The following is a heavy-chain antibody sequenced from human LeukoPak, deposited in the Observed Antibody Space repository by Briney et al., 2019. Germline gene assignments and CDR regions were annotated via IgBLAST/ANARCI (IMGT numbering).Heavy chain of an antibody. D-gene: IGHD5-18*01. J-gene: IGHJ4*02. V-gene: IGHV3-23*01. CDR3: ARDFGYSYGKDY. Sequence: GGAPGHSRAASGFTFCSYALGWVRQGPGKGLEWVSAISGSGGSTYYADSVKGRFTISRDNVKNSLYLQMNSLRAEDAAVYYCARDFGYSYGKDYWGQGTLVTVSS. CDR2: ISGSGGST. CDR1: GFTFCSYA.